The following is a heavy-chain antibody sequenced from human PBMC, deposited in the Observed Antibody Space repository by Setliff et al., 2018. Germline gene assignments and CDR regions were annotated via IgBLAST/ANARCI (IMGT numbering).Heavy chain of an antibody. V-gene: IGHV3-30*02. CDR2: IRFDGTTK. CDR1: GFNFGSYG. CDR3: ARGPLGDYADFYYYMDV. D-gene: IGHD4-17*01. J-gene: IGHJ6*03. Sequence: PGGSLRLSCAASGFNFGSYGMHWVHQAPGKGLEWVAFIRFDGTTKYYADSVKGRCTISRDNSKNTLYLQMSSPTTEDTAVYYCARGPLGDYADFYYYMDVWGMGTTVTVSS.